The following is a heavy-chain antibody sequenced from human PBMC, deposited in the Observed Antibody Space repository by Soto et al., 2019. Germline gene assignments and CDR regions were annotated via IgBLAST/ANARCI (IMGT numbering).Heavy chain of an antibody. J-gene: IGHJ4*02. CDR2: LYDVDGS. CDR1: GLTISGKKY. Sequence: DVQLVESGGGLIQPGESLRLSCAAFGLTISGKKYVAWVRQAPGKGLEWVSALYDVDGSFYADSVKGRFTTSSDNVNDTLYLQMNNLRAEDSGLYYCTRGPRPISTGTGAYWGQGTQVTVSS. V-gene: IGHV3-53*01. CDR3: TRGPRPISTGTGAY. D-gene: IGHD3-10*01.